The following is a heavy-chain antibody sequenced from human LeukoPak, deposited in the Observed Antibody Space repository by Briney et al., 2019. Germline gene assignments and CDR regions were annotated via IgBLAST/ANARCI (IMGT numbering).Heavy chain of an antibody. CDR1: GYTFSSYG. CDR3: ARQSTGGSYYATYLQQ. CDR2: ISVYNGNT. J-gene: IGHJ1*01. Sequence: ASVKVSCKASGYTFSSYGISWVRQAPGQGLEWMGWISVYNGNTNYAQKVQGRVSMTTDTSTSTAYMELRSLKSDDTAVYYCARQSTGGSYYATYLQQWGQGTLVTVSS. V-gene: IGHV1-18*01. D-gene: IGHD1-26*01.